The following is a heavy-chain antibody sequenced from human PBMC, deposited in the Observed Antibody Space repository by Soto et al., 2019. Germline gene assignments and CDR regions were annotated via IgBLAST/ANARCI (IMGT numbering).Heavy chain of an antibody. V-gene: IGHV4-30-2*01. J-gene: IGHJ4*02. Sequence: QLQLQESGSGLVKPSQTLSLTCAVSGGSISSGGYSWSWIRQPPGKGLEWIGYIYHSGSTYYNPSRKSRVTISVDRSKNQCSLKLSSVTAADTAVYYCARSMITFGGVIVTPLGYWGQGTLVTVSS. CDR3: ARSMITFGGVIVTPLGY. D-gene: IGHD3-16*02. CDR2: IYHSGST. CDR1: GGSISSGGYS.